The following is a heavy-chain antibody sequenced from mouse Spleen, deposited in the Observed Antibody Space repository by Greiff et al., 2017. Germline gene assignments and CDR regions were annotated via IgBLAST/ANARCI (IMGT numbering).Heavy chain of an antibody. CDR1: GFTFSSYA. CDR2: ISDGGSYT. V-gene: IGHV5-4*03. CDR3: ASFPYDYDGHYYAMDY. J-gene: IGHJ4*01. D-gene: IGHD2-4*01. Sequence: EVKLVESGGGLVKPGGSLKLSCAASGFTFSSYAMSWVRQTPEKRLEWVATISDGGSYTYYPDNVKGRFTISRDNAKNNLYLQMSHLKSEDTAMYYCASFPYDYDGHYYAMDYWGQGTSVTVSS.